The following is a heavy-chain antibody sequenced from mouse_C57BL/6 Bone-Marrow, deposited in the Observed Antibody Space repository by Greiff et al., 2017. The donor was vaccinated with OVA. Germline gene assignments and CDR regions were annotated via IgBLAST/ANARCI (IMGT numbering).Heavy chain of an antibody. Sequence: VQLQQPGAELVKPGASVKMSCKASGYTSTSYWITWVKQRPGQGLEWIGDIYPGSGSTNYNEKFKSKATLTVDTSSSTAYMQLSSLTSEDSAVYYCAREGDSFFMDYWGQGTSVTVSS. CDR3: AREGDSFFMDY. CDR1: GYTSTSYW. CDR2: IYPGSGST. J-gene: IGHJ4*01. D-gene: IGHD3-2*01. V-gene: IGHV1-55*01.